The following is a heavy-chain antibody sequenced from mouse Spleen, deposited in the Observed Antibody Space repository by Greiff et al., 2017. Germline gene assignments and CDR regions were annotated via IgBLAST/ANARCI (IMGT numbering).Heavy chain of an antibody. CDR1: GFTFSSYA. CDR3: ASMITTDPAFSWFAY. D-gene: IGHD2-4*01. J-gene: IGHJ3*01. V-gene: IGHV5-9-3*01. CDR2: ISSGGGNT. Sequence: EVQLVESGGGLVKLGGSLKLSCAASGFTFSSYAMSWVRQTPEKRLEWVATISSGGGNTYYPDSVKGRFTISRDNAKNTLYLQMSSLKSEDTAMYYCASMITTDPAFSWFAYWGQGTLVTVSA.